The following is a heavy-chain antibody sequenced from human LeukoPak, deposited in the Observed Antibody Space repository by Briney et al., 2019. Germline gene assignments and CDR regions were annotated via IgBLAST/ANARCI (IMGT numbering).Heavy chain of an antibody. CDR1: GFTFSSYW. J-gene: IGHJ4*01. D-gene: IGHD6-13*01. CDR3: ARDFFPTPTGYSSSWSAFDY. V-gene: IGHV3-74*01. CDR2: INSDGSST. Sequence: PGGSLRLSCAASGFTFSSYWMHWVRQAPGKGLVWVSRINSDGSSTSYADSVKGRFTISRDNAKNTLYLQMNSLRAEDTAVYYCARDFFPTPTGYSSSWSAFDYWGHGTLVTVSS.